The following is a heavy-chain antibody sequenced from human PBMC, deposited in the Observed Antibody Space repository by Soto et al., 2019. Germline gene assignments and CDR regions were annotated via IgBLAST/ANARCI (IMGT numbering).Heavy chain of an antibody. CDR1: GFTFSSYS. CDR2: ISSSSSTI. J-gene: IGHJ4*02. D-gene: IGHD5-12*01. V-gene: IGHV3-48*01. CDR3: ARGHSGYDFGY. Sequence: PGGSLRLSCAASGFTFSSYSMNWVRQAPGKGLEWVSYISSSSSTIYYADSVKGRFTISRDNAKNSLYLQMNSLRAEDTAVYYCARGHSGYDFGYWGQGTLVTVSS.